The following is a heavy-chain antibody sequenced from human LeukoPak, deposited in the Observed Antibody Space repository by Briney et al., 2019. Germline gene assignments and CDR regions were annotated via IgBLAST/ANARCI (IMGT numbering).Heavy chain of an antibody. V-gene: IGHV3-30*18. CDR1: GFTCSNYG. D-gene: IGHD5-18*01. Sequence: SGGSLRLSCAASGFTCSNYGLHWVRQAPGKGLEWVAVISYDGNNKYYTDSVKGRFTISRDNSKNTLYLQMNSLRAEDTAVYYCAKDLQLWSNNFDYWGQGTLVTVSS. J-gene: IGHJ4*02. CDR2: ISYDGNNK. CDR3: AKDLQLWSNNFDY.